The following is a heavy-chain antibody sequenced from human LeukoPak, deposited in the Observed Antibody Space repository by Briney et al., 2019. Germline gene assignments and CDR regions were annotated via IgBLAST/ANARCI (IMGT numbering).Heavy chain of an antibody. V-gene: IGHV3-23*01. CDR1: GFTFSSYG. Sequence: GGSLRLSCAASGFTFSSYGMSWVRQAPGKGLEWVSAISGSGGSTYYADSVKGRFTISRDNSKNTLYLQMNSLRAEDTAVYYCAKDKIQLWLLNGRMPWFDPWGQGTLVTVSS. CDR3: AKDKIQLWLLNGRMPWFDP. D-gene: IGHD5-18*01. CDR2: ISGSGGST. J-gene: IGHJ5*02.